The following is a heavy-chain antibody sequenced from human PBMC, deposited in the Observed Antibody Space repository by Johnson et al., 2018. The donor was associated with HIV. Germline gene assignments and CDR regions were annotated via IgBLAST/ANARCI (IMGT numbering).Heavy chain of an antibody. V-gene: IGHV3-74*01. CDR3: ARGDNAAAGDAFDI. D-gene: IGHD6-13*01. J-gene: IGHJ3*02. CDR1: GFTLTTHW. CDR2: INRDGSTT. Sequence: VQLVESGGGLVQPGGSLRLSCAASGFTLTTHWMHWVRQAPGKGLVWVSRINRDGSTTDYADSVTGRVTISRDNAKNTVYLQMNRLRAEDTAVYFCARGDNAAAGDAFDIWGQGTMVTVSS.